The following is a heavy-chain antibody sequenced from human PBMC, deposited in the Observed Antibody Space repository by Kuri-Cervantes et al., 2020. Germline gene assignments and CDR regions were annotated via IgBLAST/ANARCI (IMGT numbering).Heavy chain of an antibody. CDR2: ISYDGSNK. D-gene: IGHD1-26*01. Sequence: GGSLRLSCAASGFTFSSYAMHWVRQAPGKGLEWVAAISYDGSNKYYADSVKGRFTISRDNSKNTLYLQMNSLRAEDTAVYYCAKGTASGNFDLRGRGTLVTVSS. CDR1: GFTFSSYA. CDR3: AKGTASGNFDL. J-gene: IGHJ2*01. V-gene: IGHV3-30-3*01.